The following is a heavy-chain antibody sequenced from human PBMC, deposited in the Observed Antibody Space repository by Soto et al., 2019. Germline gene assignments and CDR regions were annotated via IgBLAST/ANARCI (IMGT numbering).Heavy chain of an antibody. CDR1: GFTFSSYE. CDR2: ISSSGSTI. Sequence: GGSLRLSCAASGFTFSSYEMNWVRQAPGKGLEWVSYISSSGSTIYYADSVKGRFTISRDNAKNSLYLQMNSLRAEDTAVYYCAREEYSSSSDFDYWGQGTLVTVSS. V-gene: IGHV3-48*03. J-gene: IGHJ4*02. CDR3: AREEYSSSSDFDY. D-gene: IGHD6-6*01.